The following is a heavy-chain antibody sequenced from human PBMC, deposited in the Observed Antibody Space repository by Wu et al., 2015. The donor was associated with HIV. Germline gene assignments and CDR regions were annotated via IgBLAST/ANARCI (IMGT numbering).Heavy chain of an antibody. CDR2: MNPNSGNT. V-gene: IGHV1-8*01. Sequence: QVQLVQSGAEVKKPGASVKVSCKASGYTFTNYDINWVRQATGQGLEWMGWMNPNSGNTGYAQKFQGRVTVTRSASINTAYMELSSLTSEDTATYFCARGRLESSVSAWGDPRYAYSLNVWATGPRSLSLQ. CDR1: GYTFTNYD. D-gene: IGHD2-2*01. J-gene: IGHJ6*04. CDR3: ARGRLESSVSAWGDPRYAYSLNV.